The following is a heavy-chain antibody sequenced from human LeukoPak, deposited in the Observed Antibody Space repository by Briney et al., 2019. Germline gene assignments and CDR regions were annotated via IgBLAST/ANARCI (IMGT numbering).Heavy chain of an antibody. V-gene: IGHV4-61*02. D-gene: IGHD6-19*01. J-gene: IGHJ6*03. Sequence: PSETLSLTCTVSGGSISSGSYYWSWIRQPAGKGLEWIGRIYTSGSTNYNPSLKSRVTISVDTSKNQFSLKLSSVTAADTAVYYCARAEVQWLPRDYYYYMDVWGKGTTVTVSS. CDR3: ARAEVQWLPRDYYYYMDV. CDR1: GGSISSGSYY. CDR2: IYTSGST.